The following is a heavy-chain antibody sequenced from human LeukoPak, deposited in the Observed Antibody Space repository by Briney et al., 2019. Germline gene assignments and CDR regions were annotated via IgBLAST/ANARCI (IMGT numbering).Heavy chain of an antibody. CDR1: GYTFTSYY. J-gene: IGHJ4*02. CDR3: ARAPLYGSCEY. V-gene: IGHV1-46*01. Sequence: ASVKVSCTASGYTFTSYYMHWVRQAPGQGLEWMGIINPSGGSTNYAQKLQGRVTMTTDTSTSTAYMELRSLRSDDTAVYYCARAPLYGSCEYWGQGTLVTVSS. D-gene: IGHD6-6*01. CDR2: INPSGGST.